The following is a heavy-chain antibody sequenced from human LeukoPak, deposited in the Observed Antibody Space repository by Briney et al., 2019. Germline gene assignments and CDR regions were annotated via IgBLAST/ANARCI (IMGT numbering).Heavy chain of an antibody. CDR2: ISYDGSNK. V-gene: IGHV3-30-3*01. CDR1: GFTFSSYA. D-gene: IGHD2-2*01. CDR3: ARGEAIEGDAVVVSEGWFDP. J-gene: IGHJ5*02. Sequence: SGGSLRLSCAASGFTFSSYAMHWVRQAPGKGLEWVAVISYDGSNKYYADSVKGRFTISRDNAQNSLYLQMTSLRVEDTGVYYCARGEAIEGDAVVVSEGWFDPWGQGTLVTVSS.